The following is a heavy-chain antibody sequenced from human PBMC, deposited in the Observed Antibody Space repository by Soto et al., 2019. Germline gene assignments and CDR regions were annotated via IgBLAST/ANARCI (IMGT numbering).Heavy chain of an antibody. CDR3: ARDQPTLSYYYYGMDV. Sequence: QVQLVQSGAEVKKPGASVKVSCKASGYTFTSYGISWVLQAPGQGLEWMGWISAYNGNTNYAQKLQGRVTMTTDTSTSTAYMELRSLRSDDTAVYYCARDQPTLSYYYYGMDVWGQGTTVTVSS. CDR2: ISAYNGNT. J-gene: IGHJ6*02. V-gene: IGHV1-18*04. CDR1: GYTFTSYG.